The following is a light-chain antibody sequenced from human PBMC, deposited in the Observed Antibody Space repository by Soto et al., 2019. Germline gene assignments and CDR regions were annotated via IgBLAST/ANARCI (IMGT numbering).Light chain of an antibody. Sequence: QSVLTQPASVSGSPGQSITISCTGTSSDVGSYNLVSWYQQHPGKAPKLMIYEDNKRPSGVSNRFPGSKSGNTASLTISGLQAEDEAHYYCCSYAPISTVVFGGGTQLTVL. V-gene: IGLV2-23*01. J-gene: IGLJ3*02. CDR3: CSYAPISTVV. CDR1: SSDVGSYNL. CDR2: EDN.